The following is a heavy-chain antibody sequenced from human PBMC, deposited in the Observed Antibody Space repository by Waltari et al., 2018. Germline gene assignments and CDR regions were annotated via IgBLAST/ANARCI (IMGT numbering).Heavy chain of an antibody. J-gene: IGHJ4*02. Sequence: QVQLQQWGAGLLKPSETLSITCAVDGGSFSGYYWSGIRQPPGKGLEWIGEINHSGSTNYNPSLKSRVTISVDTSKNQFSLKLSSVTAADTAVYYCARLSIAASDFDYWGQGTLVTVSS. CDR1: GGSFSGYY. V-gene: IGHV4-34*01. D-gene: IGHD6-6*01. CDR3: ARLSIAASDFDY. CDR2: INHSGST.